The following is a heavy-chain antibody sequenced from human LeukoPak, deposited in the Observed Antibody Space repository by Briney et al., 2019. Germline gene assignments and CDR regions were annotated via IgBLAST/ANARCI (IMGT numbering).Heavy chain of an antibody. CDR2: ISSSSTI. Sequence: GGSLRLSCAASGFTFSSYSMNWVRQAPGKGLEWVSYISSSSTIYYADSVKGRFTISRDNAKNSLYLQMNSLRAEDTAVYYCAPPEYSSSPHWGQGTLVTVSS. CDR3: APPEYSSSPH. V-gene: IGHV3-48*01. D-gene: IGHD6-6*01. J-gene: IGHJ4*02. CDR1: GFTFSSYS.